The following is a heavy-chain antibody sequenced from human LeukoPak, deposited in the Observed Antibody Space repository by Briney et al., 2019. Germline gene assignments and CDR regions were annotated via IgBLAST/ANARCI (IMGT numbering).Heavy chain of an antibody. J-gene: IGHJ4*02. CDR3: ARGDYYDFDY. Sequence: SGGSLRLSCAASGFTFSNYGMNWVRQAPGKGLEWVSIITSGVGITYYADSVKGRFTISRDNSENTLYLQMNSLRAEDTAVYYCARGDYYDFDYWGQGTLVTVSS. D-gene: IGHD3-10*01. CDR2: ITSGVGIT. V-gene: IGHV3-23*01. CDR1: GFTFSNYG.